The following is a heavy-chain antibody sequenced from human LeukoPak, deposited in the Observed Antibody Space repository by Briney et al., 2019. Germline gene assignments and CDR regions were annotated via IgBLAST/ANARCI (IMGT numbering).Heavy chain of an antibody. CDR3: AKDGIAVAGREIDY. CDR2: ISGDGGST. J-gene: IGHJ4*02. Sequence: GGALRLSSAASGFTFDDYAMHWVRHAPAKGLEWVSLISGDGGSTYNADSVKSRFTISRDNSKNSLYLQMNSLRTEDTALYYCAKDGIAVAGREIDYWGQGTLVTVSS. D-gene: IGHD6-19*01. V-gene: IGHV3-43*02. CDR1: GFTFDDYA.